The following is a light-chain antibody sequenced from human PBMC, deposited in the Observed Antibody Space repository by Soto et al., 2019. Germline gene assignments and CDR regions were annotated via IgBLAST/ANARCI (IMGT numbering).Light chain of an antibody. CDR3: QQYYTTPLT. Sequence: DIVMTQSPDSLAVSLGERATINCESSQSVLHSSNNENHLAWYQQKPGQPPKQLIYWASTRESGVPDRFSGSGSGTDFTLTISSLQAEDVAVYYCQQYYTTPLTFGGGTKVDIK. CDR2: WAS. V-gene: IGKV4-1*01. CDR1: QSVLHSSNNENH. J-gene: IGKJ4*01.